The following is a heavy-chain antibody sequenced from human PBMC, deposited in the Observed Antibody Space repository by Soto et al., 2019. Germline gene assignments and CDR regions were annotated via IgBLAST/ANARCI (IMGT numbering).Heavy chain of an antibody. CDR2: ISSSSSYI. V-gene: IGHV3-21*01. CDR3: ARSPEYAFDI. CDR1: GFTFSSYS. J-gene: IGHJ3*02. Sequence: EVQLVESGGGLVKPGGSLRLSCAASGFTFSSYSMNWVRQAPGKGLEWVSSISSSSSYIYYADSVKGRFTISRDNAKNSLYLQMNSLRAEDTAVYSCARSPEYAFDIWGQGTMVTVST.